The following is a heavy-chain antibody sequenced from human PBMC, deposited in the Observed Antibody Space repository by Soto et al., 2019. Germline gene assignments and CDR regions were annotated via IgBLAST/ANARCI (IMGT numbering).Heavy chain of an antibody. Sequence: QVQLVQSGPEVKKPGSSVKVSCKASGGTFNTFAISWVRQAPGQGLEWMGGIIPIFGPANYAEKFQGRVTITADKSTSTAYLELTSLTSEDTAVYYCARAAKRYFDYWGQGTLVTVSS. CDR2: IIPIFGPA. J-gene: IGHJ4*02. CDR3: ARAAKRYFDY. V-gene: IGHV1-69*06. CDR1: GGTFNTFA.